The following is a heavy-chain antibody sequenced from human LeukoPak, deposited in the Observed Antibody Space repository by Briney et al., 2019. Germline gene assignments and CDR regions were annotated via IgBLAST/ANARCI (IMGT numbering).Heavy chain of an antibody. Sequence: PGGSLRLSCAASGFSFSTYWMTWVRQAPGKGLEWVAKIKQDGSEIYYVDSVKGRFTLSRDNAKNSLYLQMNSLRAEDTAVYYCARGGKAVASDYWGQGTLVTVSS. D-gene: IGHD6-19*01. V-gene: IGHV3-7*01. CDR1: GFSFSTYW. J-gene: IGHJ4*02. CDR2: IKQDGSEI. CDR3: ARGGKAVASDY.